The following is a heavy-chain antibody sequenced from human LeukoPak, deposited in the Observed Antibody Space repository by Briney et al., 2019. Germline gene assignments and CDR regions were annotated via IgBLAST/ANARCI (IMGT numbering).Heavy chain of an antibody. D-gene: IGHD3-9*01. Sequence: SETLSLTCTVSGYSISSGYYWGWIRQPPGMGLEWIGSIYHSGSTYYNPSLKSRVTISVDTSKNQFSLKLSSVTAADTAVYYCARDPWADFDRSRPFDYWGQGTLVTVSS. V-gene: IGHV4-38-2*02. CDR1: GYSISSGYY. CDR3: ARDPWADFDRSRPFDY. J-gene: IGHJ4*02. CDR2: IYHSGST.